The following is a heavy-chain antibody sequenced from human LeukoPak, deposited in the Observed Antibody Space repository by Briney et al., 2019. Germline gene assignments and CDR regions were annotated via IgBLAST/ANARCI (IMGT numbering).Heavy chain of an antibody. CDR1: GFTFYMYA. D-gene: IGHD1-26*01. CDR3: ARAGRREHFDY. J-gene: IGHJ4*02. CDR2: ISSSSSTI. V-gene: IGHV3-48*01. Sequence: GGSLRLSCAASGFTFYMYAMSWVRQAPGKGLEWVSYISSSSSTIYYADSVKGRFTISRDNAKNSLYLQMNSLRAEDTAVYYCARAGRREHFDYWGQGTLVTVSS.